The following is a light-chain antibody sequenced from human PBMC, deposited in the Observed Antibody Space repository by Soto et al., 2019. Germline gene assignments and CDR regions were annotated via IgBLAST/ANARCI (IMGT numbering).Light chain of an antibody. Sequence: QSALTQPPSASRSPGQSVTISCTGTSSDVGGYNYVSGYQQHPGKAPKLMIYEVTKRPSGVPDRFSGSKSGNTASLTVSGLQADDEADYYCSSYAGSNNFFGGGTKLTVL. V-gene: IGLV2-8*02. J-gene: IGLJ2*01. CDR3: SSYAGSNNF. CDR2: EVT. CDR1: SSDVGGYNY.